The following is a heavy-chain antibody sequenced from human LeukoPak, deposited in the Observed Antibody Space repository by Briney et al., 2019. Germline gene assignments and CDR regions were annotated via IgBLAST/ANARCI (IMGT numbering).Heavy chain of an antibody. Sequence: PGGSLRLSCAASGFTFSNYWMSWVRQASGKGLECVTNIDQDGSDKYYVDSVRGRFTISRDSATNSLYLQMNSLRAEDTAVYYCARGPTMSYYDSSGYYGIDYWDQGTLVTVSS. CDR2: IDQDGSDK. CDR3: ARGPTMSYYDSSGYYGIDY. D-gene: IGHD3-22*01. CDR1: GFTFSNYW. J-gene: IGHJ4*02. V-gene: IGHV3-7*01.